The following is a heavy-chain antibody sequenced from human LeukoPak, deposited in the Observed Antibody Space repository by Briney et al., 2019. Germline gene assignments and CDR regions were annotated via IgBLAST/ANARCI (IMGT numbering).Heavy chain of an antibody. CDR2: IIPIFGTA. V-gene: IGHV1-69*13. CDR3: ARGSDTRPQYYYYYYGMDV. CDR1: GGTFSSYA. D-gene: IGHD5-18*01. J-gene: IGHJ6*04. Sequence: SVKVSCKASGGTFSSYAISWVRQAPGQGLEWMGGIIPIFGTANYAQKFQGRVTITADESTSTAYLELSSLRSEDTAVYYCARGSDTRPQYYYYYYGMDVWGKGTTVTVSS.